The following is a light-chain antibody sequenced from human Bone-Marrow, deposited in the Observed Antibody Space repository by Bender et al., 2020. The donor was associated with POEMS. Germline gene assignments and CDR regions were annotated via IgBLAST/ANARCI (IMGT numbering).Light chain of an antibody. J-gene: IGLJ3*02. CDR2: EVS. CDR3: VAWDASLNGWV. CDR1: SSDIGGYSH. V-gene: IGLV2-11*01. Sequence: QSALTQPRSVSGSPGQSVTISCTGTSSDIGGYSHVSWYQQHPGQAPKLMIYEVSKRPSGVSNRFSGSKSGTSASLAITGLQSDDEAIYFCVAWDASLNGWVFGGGTKLTVL.